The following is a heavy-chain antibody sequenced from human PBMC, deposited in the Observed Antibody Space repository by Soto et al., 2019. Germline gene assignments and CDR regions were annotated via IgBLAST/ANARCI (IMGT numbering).Heavy chain of an antibody. Sequence: QVQLVQSGAEVKKPGSSVKVSCKVSGGTFNSYAFNWVRQAPGRGLEWMGGIIPIFGKSNSAQSFQGRFTTTADEPTNTVYMELRSLGAEDTAVYYCARGFCTDGVCLPNYYYGMDVWCQGTTVTVSS. CDR2: IIPIFGKS. CDR3: ARGFCTDGVCLPNYYYGMDV. V-gene: IGHV1-69*01. CDR1: GGTFNSYA. D-gene: IGHD2-8*01. J-gene: IGHJ6*02.